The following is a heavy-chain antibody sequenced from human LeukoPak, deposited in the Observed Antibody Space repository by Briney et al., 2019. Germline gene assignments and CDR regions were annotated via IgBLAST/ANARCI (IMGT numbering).Heavy chain of an antibody. CDR1: GFTFSNYA. CDR3: AKDPITIFGVVMNERDY. Sequence: GGSLRLSCAASGFTFSNYAVNWVRQAPGKGLEWVSAISGGSDFIYYAESVKGRFTISRDNSKSTVYLQMNSLRAEDTAVYYCAKDPITIFGVVMNERDYWGQGTLVTVSS. D-gene: IGHD3-3*01. V-gene: IGHV3-23*01. CDR2: ISGGSDFI. J-gene: IGHJ4*02.